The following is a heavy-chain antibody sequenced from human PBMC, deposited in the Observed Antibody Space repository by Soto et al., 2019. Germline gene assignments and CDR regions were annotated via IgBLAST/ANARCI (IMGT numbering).Heavy chain of an antibody. V-gene: IGHV5-51*03. Sequence: EVQLVQSGAEVKKPGESLKISCKGSGYSFTSYWIGWVRQMPGKGLEWMGIIYPGDSDTRYSPSFQGQVTISADKSMSTAYLQWSSLNASDAAMYYGAGGPVGMIPHYVSDYWGQGTLVTVSS. D-gene: IGHD3-3*01. CDR1: GYSFTSYW. J-gene: IGHJ4*02. CDR2: IYPGDSDT. CDR3: AGGPVGMIPHYVSDY.